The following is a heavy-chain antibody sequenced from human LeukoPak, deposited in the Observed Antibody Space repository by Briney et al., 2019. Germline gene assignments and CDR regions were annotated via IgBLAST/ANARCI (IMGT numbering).Heavy chain of an antibody. CDR1: GFTFSSYS. Sequence: SGGSLRLSCAASGFTFSSYSMNWVRQAPVKGLEWVSYISSSSSTIYYADSVKGRFTISRDNAKNSLYLQMNSLRAEDTAAYYCARDERRYGSGTPDYWGRGTLVTVSS. V-gene: IGHV3-48*01. D-gene: IGHD3-10*01. CDR3: ARDERRYGSGTPDY. CDR2: ISSSSSTI. J-gene: IGHJ4*02.